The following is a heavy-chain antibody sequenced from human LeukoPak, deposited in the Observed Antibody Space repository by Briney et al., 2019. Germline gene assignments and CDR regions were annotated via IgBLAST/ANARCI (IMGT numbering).Heavy chain of an antibody. V-gene: IGHV1-69*13. CDR2: IIPIFGTA. Sequence: GASVKVSCKASGYTFTSHFMHWVRQAPGQGLEWMGGIIPIFGTANYAQKFQGRVTITADESTSTAYMELSSLRSEDTAVYYCARGSRGDGNYYMDVWGKGTTVTISS. D-gene: IGHD3-10*01. CDR3: ARGSRGDGNYYMDV. CDR1: GYTFTSHF. J-gene: IGHJ6*03.